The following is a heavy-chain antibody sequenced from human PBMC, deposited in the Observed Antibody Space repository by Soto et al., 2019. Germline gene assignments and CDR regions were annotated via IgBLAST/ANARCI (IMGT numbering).Heavy chain of an antibody. CDR2: ISPKNGDT. J-gene: IGHJ4*02. CDR1: GYTFTGHY. D-gene: IGHD4-17*01. CDR3: ARTGHGDYSYFDY. V-gene: IGHV1-2*02. Sequence: ASVKVSCKASGYTFTGHYVHWVRQAPGQGLEWMGWISPKNGDTNYAQKFHRRVTMTRDKSISTAYMELSSLRSDDTAVYFCARTGHGDYSYFDYWGLGTLVTVSS.